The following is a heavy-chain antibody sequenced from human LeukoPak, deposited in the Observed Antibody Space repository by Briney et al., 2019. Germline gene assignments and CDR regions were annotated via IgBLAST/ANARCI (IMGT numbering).Heavy chain of an antibody. CDR1: GYTFPSFW. J-gene: IGHJ4*02. CDR2: IDPSDSYT. D-gene: IGHD6-6*01. CDR3: ARQGHTRSSYDF. Sequence: GESLRISCKGSGYTFPSFWITWVRQMPGKGLEWMGMIDPSDSYTSYSPSFQGHVTISADKSITTAYLQWSSLKASDTALYYCARQGHTRSSYDFWGQGTLVTVSS. V-gene: IGHV5-10-1*01.